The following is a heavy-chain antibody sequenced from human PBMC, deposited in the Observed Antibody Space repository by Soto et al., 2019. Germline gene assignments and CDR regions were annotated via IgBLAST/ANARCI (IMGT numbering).Heavy chain of an antibody. D-gene: IGHD7-27*01. J-gene: IGHJ5*01. V-gene: IGHV4-30-4*01. CDR3: ARGRYCLTGRYFPNWFDS. CDR2: IYKSATT. CDR1: GDSISTVDYF. Sequence: QVQLLESGPGLVKPSQTLSLTCSVSGDSISTVDYFWAWVRQPPGQALEYIGYIYKSATTYYNPSFESRVAISLDTSKSQFSLNVTSLTAADTAVYFCARGRYCLTGRYFPNWFDSWGQGTLVTVSS.